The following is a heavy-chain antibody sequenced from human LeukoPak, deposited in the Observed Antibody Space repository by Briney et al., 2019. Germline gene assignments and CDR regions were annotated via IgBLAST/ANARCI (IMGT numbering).Heavy chain of an antibody. CDR2: ISSSSSTI. J-gene: IGHJ6*02. V-gene: IGHV3-48*04. CDR1: GFTFSSHS. CDR3: ARVETGESVAFYYYYGMDV. D-gene: IGHD6-19*01. Sequence: PGGSLRLSCAASGFTFSSHSMNWVRQAPGKGLEWVSYISSSSSTIYYAGSVKGRFTISRDNAKNSLYLQMNSLRAEDTAVYYCARVETGESVAFYYYYGMDVWGQGTTVTVSS.